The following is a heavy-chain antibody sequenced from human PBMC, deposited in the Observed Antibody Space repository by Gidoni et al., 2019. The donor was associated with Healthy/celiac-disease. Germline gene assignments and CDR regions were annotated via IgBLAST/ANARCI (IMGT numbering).Heavy chain of an antibody. J-gene: IGHJ4*02. D-gene: IGHD6-6*01. CDR1: GGSISSSSYY. CDR2: IYYSGST. V-gene: IGHV4-39*01. Sequence: QLPLQESGPGLVTPSETLSLTCTVSGGSISSSSYYWGWIRQPPGKGLEWIGSIYYSGSTYYNPSLKSRVTISVDTSKNQFSLKLSSVTAADTAVYYCARAPRARPRTRYFDYWGQGTLVTVSS. CDR3: ARAPRARPRTRYFDY.